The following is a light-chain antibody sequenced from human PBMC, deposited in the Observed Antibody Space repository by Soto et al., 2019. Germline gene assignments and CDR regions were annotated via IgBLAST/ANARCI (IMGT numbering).Light chain of an antibody. Sequence: SVLTRRPSLCGAPWQRVTIAGTGHSSNIGAGYDVHWYQQLPRTAPTLLIYGDSNRPSGVPDRFSRSRSGTSASLAITGLQAEDEADYYCQSYDSSLSASVFGTGTKVTVL. CDR2: GDS. CDR3: QSYDSSLSASV. CDR1: SSNIGAGYD. V-gene: IGLV1-40*01. J-gene: IGLJ1*01.